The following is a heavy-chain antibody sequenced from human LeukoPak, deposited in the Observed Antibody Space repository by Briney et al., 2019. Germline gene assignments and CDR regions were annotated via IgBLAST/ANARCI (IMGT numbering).Heavy chain of an antibody. CDR3: ARDDASTARASGMDV. J-gene: IGHJ6*04. CDR1: GFTFSSYE. CDR2: ISRDSAFV. D-gene: IGHD6-6*01. V-gene: IGHV3-21*01. Sequence: PGGSLRLSCAASGFTFSSYEMNWVRQAPGKGLEWVSYISRDSAFVYYADSVKGRLTISRDNAKNSLYLQMESLRGEDTAVYYCARDDASTARASGMDVWGIGTTVTVSS.